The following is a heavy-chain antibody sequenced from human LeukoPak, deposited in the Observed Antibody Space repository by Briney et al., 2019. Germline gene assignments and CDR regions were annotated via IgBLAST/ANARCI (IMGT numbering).Heavy chain of an antibody. CDR3: ARADGQWLGKIDY. J-gene: IGHJ4*02. D-gene: IGHD6-19*01. CDR1: GSSISSGGYS. V-gene: IGHV4-30-2*01. CDR2: IYHSGST. Sequence: SQTLSLTCAVSGSSISSGGYSWSWIRQPPGKGLEWIGYIYHSGSTYYNPSLKSRVTISVDRSKNQFSLKLSSVTAADTAVYYCARADGQWLGKIDYWGQATLVTVSS.